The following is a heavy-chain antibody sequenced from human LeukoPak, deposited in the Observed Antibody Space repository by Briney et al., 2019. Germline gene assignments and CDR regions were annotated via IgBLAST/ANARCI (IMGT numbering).Heavy chain of an antibody. CDR1: GYTFTGYY. CDR2: INPNSGGT. D-gene: IGHD6-13*01. J-gene: IGHJ4*02. V-gene: IGHV1-2*04. Sequence: ASVNASCKASGYTFTGYYMHWVRQAPGQGLEWMGWINPNSGGTNYAQKFQGWVTMTRDTSISTAYMELSRLRSDDTAVYYCARGRGIAANFDYWGQGTLVTVSS. CDR3: ARGRGIAANFDY.